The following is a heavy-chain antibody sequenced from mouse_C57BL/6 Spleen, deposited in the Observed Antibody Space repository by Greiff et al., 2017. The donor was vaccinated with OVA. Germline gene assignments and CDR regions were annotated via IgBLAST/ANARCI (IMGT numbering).Heavy chain of an antibody. CDR3: ARNTDYDSLDY. V-gene: IGHV2-2*01. D-gene: IGHD2-4*01. CDR1: GFSLPSYG. J-gene: IGHJ2*01. CDR2: IWSGGST. Sequence: VKLKESGPGLVQPSQSLSITCTVSGFSLPSYGVHWVRQSPGKGLEWLGVIWSGGSTDYYAAFISRLSISKDNSKSQVFVRMNSLQADDTAIYYCARNTDYDSLDYWGQGTTLTVSS.